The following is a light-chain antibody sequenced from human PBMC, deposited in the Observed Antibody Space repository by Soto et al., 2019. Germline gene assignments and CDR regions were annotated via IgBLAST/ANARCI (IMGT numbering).Light chain of an antibody. J-gene: IGKJ5*01. CDR3: QQYGSSPPIT. Sequence: EIVMTQSPATLSVSPGERATLSCRASQSVSSYLAWYQQKPGQAPRLLIYGASSRATGIPDRFSGSGSGTDFTLTISRLEPEDFAVYCCQQYGSSPPITFGQGTRLEI. CDR1: QSVSSY. CDR2: GAS. V-gene: IGKV3-20*01.